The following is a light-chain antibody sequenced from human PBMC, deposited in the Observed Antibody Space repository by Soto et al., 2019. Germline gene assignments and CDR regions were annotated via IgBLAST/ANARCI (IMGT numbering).Light chain of an antibody. J-gene: IGLJ3*02. V-gene: IGLV2-11*01. CDR2: DVS. CDR1: SDVGGYNY. Sequence: QSALTQPRSVSGSPGQSVTISCTGTSDVGGYNYVSWYQQHPGKAPKLMIYDVSKRPSGVPDRFSGSKSGNTASLTISGLQAEDEADYYCCSYAGSYTWVFGGGTKVTVL. CDR3: CSYAGSYTWV.